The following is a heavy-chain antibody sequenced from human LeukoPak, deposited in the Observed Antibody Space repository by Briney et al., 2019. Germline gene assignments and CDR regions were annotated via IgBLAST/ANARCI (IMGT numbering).Heavy chain of an antibody. J-gene: IGHJ3*02. Sequence: GESLQISCQGSGYSFTSYWIGWVRQLPGKGLEWMGIIYPGDSDTRYSPSFQGQVTISADKSISTAYLQWSSLKASDTAMYYCARPNAVGAPDAFDIWGQGTMVTVSS. D-gene: IGHD1-26*01. CDR3: ARPNAVGAPDAFDI. V-gene: IGHV5-51*01. CDR2: IYPGDSDT. CDR1: GYSFTSYW.